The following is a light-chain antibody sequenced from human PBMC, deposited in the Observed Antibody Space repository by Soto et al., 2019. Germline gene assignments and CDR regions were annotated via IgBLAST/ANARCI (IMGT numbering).Light chain of an antibody. J-gene: IGLJ1*01. V-gene: IGLV2-14*01. CDR2: EVN. CDR1: SSDVGGYDY. Sequence: QSALTQPASVSGSPGQSITISCTGSSSDVGGYDYVSWYQQHPGKAPKLMIYEVNNRPSGVSNRFSGSKSGNTASLTISGLQAVDDADYYCSSFAGGDTWVFGSGTKLTVL. CDR3: SSFAGGDTWV.